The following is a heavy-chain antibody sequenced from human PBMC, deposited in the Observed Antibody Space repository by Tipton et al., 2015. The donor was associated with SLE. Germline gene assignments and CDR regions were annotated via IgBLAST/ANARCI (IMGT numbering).Heavy chain of an antibody. V-gene: IGHV4-31*03. Sequence: TLSLTCTVSGGSISSGGYYWSWIRQHPGKGLEWIWYIYYSGSTYYNPSLKSRVTISVDTSKNQFSLKLSSVTAADTAVYYCAREGCSSTSCYGYYYMDVWGKGTAVTVSS. CDR1: GGSISSGGYY. CDR2: IYYSGST. J-gene: IGHJ6*03. D-gene: IGHD2-2*01. CDR3: AREGCSSTSCYGYYYMDV.